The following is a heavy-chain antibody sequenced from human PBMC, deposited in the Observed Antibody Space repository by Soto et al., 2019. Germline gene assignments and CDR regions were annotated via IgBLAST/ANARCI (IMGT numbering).Heavy chain of an antibody. D-gene: IGHD7-27*01. CDR3: ARSHEFWGGRQHPHYS. V-gene: IGHV4-30-4*01. J-gene: IGHJ5*02. CDR2: IFHTGTT. Sequence: SETLSLTCTVSGGSISSSDYFWTWIRQPPGKGLEWMGYIFHTGTTYSNPSLKSRLIMSIDTSKNQFSLRLTSVTAADTAVYYCARSHEFWGGRQHPHYSWGQGSLVTGSA. CDR1: GGSISSSDYF.